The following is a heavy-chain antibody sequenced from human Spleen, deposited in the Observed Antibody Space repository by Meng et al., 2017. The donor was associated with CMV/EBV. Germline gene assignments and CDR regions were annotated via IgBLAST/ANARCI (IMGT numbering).Heavy chain of an antibody. V-gene: IGHV5-51*01. CDR1: GYTFTHYW. D-gene: IGHD7-27*01. J-gene: IGHJ4*02. Sequence: GESLKISCKGSGYTFTHYWIGWVRQMPGKGLEWMGIIYPGDSETRYSPSFQSQVTISADKSISTAYLQWSSLKASDTAIYYCARLQLGTKSVFDYWGQGTLVTVSS. CDR3: ARLQLGTKSVFDY. CDR2: IYPGDSET.